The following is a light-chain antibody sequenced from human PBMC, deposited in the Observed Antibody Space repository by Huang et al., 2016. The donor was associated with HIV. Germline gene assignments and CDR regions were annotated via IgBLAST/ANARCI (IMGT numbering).Light chain of an antibody. CDR2: CAS. V-gene: IGKV4-1*01. J-gene: IGKJ1*01. Sequence: DIVLTQSPDSLPVSLGERATINCKSSQSLLYTSNNENYLAWYQQRSGQPPKLLFSCASTRESGVPDRFTGSGSGTDFTLTISSLQAEDVAVYYCQQYYAIPWTFGQGTTVELK. CDR1: QSLLYTSNNENY. CDR3: QQYYAIPWT.